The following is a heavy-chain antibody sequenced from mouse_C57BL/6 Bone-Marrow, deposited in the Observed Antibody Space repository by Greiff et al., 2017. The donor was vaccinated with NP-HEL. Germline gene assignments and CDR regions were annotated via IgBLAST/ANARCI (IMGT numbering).Heavy chain of an antibody. CDR1: GISITTGNYR. CDR2: IYYSGTI. V-gene: IGHV3-5*01. CDR3: ARDGGGSSWYYFDY. Sequence: EVQGVESGPGLVKPSQTVFLTCTVTGISITTGNYRWSWIRQFPGNKLEWIGYIYYSGTITYNPSLTSRTTLTRDTPKNQFFLEMNSLTAEDTATYYGARDGGGSSWYYFDYWGQGTTLTVSS. D-gene: IGHD1-1*01. J-gene: IGHJ2*01.